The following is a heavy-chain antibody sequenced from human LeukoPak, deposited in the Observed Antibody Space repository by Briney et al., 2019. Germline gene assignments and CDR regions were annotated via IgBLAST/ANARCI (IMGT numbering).Heavy chain of an antibody. V-gene: IGHV1-2*06. CDR3: AIGIPAAGTFDH. J-gene: IGHJ4*02. D-gene: IGHD6-13*01. CDR1: GYTFTSYG. Sequence: ASVKVSCKASGYTFTSYGISWVRQAPGQGLEWMGRINPNSGGTDYAQKFQGRVSMTRDTSITTAYMELSSLRSDDTAVYYCAIGIPAAGTFDHWGQGTLVTVSS. CDR2: INPNSGGT.